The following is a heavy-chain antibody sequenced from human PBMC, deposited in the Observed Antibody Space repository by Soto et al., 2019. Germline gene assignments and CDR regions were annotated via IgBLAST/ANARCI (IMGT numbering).Heavy chain of an antibody. J-gene: IGHJ6*03. CDR3: ARRKYEQYYYYYYMDV. Sequence: GASVKVSCKASGYTFTSYAMHWVRQAPGQRLEWMGWINAGNGNTKYSQKFQGRVTITRDTSASTAYMELSSLRSEDTAVYYCARRKYEQYYYYYYMDVWGKGTTVTVSS. CDR2: INAGNGNT. CDR1: GYTFTSYA. D-gene: IGHD2-2*01. V-gene: IGHV1-3*01.